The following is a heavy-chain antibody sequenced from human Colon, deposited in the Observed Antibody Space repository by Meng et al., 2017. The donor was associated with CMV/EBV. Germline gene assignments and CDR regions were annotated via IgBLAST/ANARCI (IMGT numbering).Heavy chain of an antibody. J-gene: IGHJ4*02. CDR2: IKQDGSEK. V-gene: IGHV3-7*01. CDR1: GFTFSSYA. D-gene: IGHD3-9*01. CDR3: AKPIQGRITIFSD. Sequence: GESLKISCAVSGFTFSSYAMSWVRQAPGRGLEWVASIKQDGSEKNYVDSVKGRFTISRDNAKNSLYLQMNNLRAEDTAVYYCAKPIQGRITIFSDWGQGSLVTVSS.